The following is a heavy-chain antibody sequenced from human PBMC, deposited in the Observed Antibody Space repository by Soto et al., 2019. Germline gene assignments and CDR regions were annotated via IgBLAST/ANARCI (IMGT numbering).Heavy chain of an antibody. CDR2: IIPIPGTA. D-gene: IGHD2-2*01. CDR1: GGTFGSYA. Sequence: QVQLVQSGAEVKKPGSSVKVSCKASGGTFGSYAISWVRQAPGQGLEWMGAIIPIPGTANYAQKFQGRVTIAADESTSTAYMELSTLRSEDTAVYYCARSQGSSTSLEIYYYYYGMDVWGQGTTVTVSS. V-gene: IGHV1-69*01. CDR3: ARSQGSSTSLEIYYYYYGMDV. J-gene: IGHJ6*02.